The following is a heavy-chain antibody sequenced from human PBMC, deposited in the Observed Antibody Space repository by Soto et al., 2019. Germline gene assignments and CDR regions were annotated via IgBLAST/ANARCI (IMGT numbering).Heavy chain of an antibody. Sequence: QVQLVESGGGVVQPGRSLRLSCAASGFTFSSYGMHWVRQAPGKGLEWVAVIWYDGSNKYYADSVKGRFTISRDNSKNTLYLQMNSRRAEDTAVYYCARDGGDYGDAGWYFDLWGRGTLVTVSS. V-gene: IGHV3-33*01. D-gene: IGHD4-17*01. CDR2: IWYDGSNK. CDR3: ARDGGDYGDAGWYFDL. CDR1: GFTFSSYG. J-gene: IGHJ2*01.